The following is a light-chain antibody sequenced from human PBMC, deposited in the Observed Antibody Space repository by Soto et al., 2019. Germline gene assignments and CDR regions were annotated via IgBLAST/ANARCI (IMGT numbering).Light chain of an antibody. CDR1: QSVSNNY. V-gene: IGKV3-20*01. Sequence: EIVLTQSPGTLSLSPGERATLSCRASQSVSNNYLAWYQQKPGQAPRLLIYGASSRATGIPDRFSGSGSETDFTLTISRLEPEDFAVYYCQQYDSSLITFGQGTRLEIK. CDR2: GAS. CDR3: QQYDSSLIT. J-gene: IGKJ5*01.